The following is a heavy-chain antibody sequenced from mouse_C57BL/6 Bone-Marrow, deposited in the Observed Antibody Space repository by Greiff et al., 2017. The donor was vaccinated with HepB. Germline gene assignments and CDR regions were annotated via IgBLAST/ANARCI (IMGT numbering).Heavy chain of an antibody. J-gene: IGHJ4*01. CDR2: IYPRSGNT. V-gene: IGHV1-81*01. D-gene: IGHD6-1*01. CDR1: GYTFTSYG. CDR3: AISLPFCYYAMDY. Sequence: QVQLQQSGAELARPGASVKLSCKASGYTFTSYGISWVKQRTGQGLEWIGEIYPRSGNTYYNEKFKGKATLTADKSSSTAYMELRSLTSEDSAVYFCAISLPFCYYAMDYWGQGTSVTVSS.